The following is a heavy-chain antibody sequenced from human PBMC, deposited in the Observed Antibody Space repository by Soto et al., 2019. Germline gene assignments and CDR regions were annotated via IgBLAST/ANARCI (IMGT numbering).Heavy chain of an antibody. CDR1: GNSFSRGNKI. CDR3: ARVPSPFDYYYAMDV. CDR2: IFSSGTT. D-gene: IGHD3-16*01. Sequence: QVQLRESGPELWIPSQPLSSTGPASGNSFSRGNKIGSGYGQPPGMDLEWIGYIFSSGTTYSNPSLKSRLTMSLDASQNQFSLKLNSLTDADTAVYFCARVPSPFDYYYAMDVWGQGTTVTVSS. V-gene: IGHV4-30-4*01. J-gene: IGHJ6*02.